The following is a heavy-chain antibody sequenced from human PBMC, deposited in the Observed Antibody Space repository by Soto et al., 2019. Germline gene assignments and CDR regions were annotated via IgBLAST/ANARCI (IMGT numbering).Heavy chain of an antibody. CDR2: ISGGTT. D-gene: IGHD2-21*02. Sequence: EVQLLESGGGLVQPGGSLRLSCVASGSTFSSDVMNWVRQAPGKGLEWVSGISGGTTYYADSVQGRCTISRDNFKNTLFLQMNSLRAEETVVYRCATREGVTGGCSPFYGTDVWGQGTTVTVSS. J-gene: IGHJ6*02. CDR3: ATREGVTGGCSPFYGTDV. V-gene: IGHV3-23*01. CDR1: GSTFSSDV.